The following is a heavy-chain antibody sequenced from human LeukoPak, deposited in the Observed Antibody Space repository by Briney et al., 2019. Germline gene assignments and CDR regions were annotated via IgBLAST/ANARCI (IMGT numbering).Heavy chain of an antibody. J-gene: IGHJ3*02. Sequence: SGGSLRLSCAASGFTFSSYAMHWVRQAPGKGLEWVSSISSSSSYIYYADSVKGRFTISRDNAKNSLYLQMNSLRAEDTAVYYCAREGLMANAFDIWGQGTTVTVSS. CDR1: GFTFSSYA. CDR3: AREGLMANAFDI. D-gene: IGHD5-24*01. CDR2: ISSSSSYI. V-gene: IGHV3-21*01.